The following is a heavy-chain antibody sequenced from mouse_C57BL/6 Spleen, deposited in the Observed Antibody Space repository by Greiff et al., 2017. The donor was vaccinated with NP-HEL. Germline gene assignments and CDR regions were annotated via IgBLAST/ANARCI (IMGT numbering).Heavy chain of an antibody. D-gene: IGHD2-3*01. CDR1: GFTFSDYY. V-gene: IGHV5-16*01. CDR2: ISYDGSST. CDR3: AREGFYDGYYFDY. J-gene: IGHJ2*01. Sequence: EVMLVESEGGLVQPGSSLKLSCTASGFTFSDYYMAWVRQVPEKGLEWVANISYDGSSTYYLDSLTSRFIISRDNAKNILYLQRSSLKSEDTATYYGAREGFYDGYYFDYWGQGTTLTVSS.